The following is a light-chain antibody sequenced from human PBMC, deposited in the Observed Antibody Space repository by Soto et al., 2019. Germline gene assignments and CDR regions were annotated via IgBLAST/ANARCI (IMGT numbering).Light chain of an antibody. CDR2: DVS. J-gene: IGKJ4*02. V-gene: IGKV3-20*01. CDR1: QSLSGRY. Sequence: IVWTQSPGTLSLSPGERYTLSCMASQSLSGRYLAWYQQKLGQAPRLLIYDVSSRASGIPDRFSGSGSGTDFTLSISRLEPEDFAVYYCPQYGSSPTVGPGTKVEIK. CDR3: PQYGSSPT.